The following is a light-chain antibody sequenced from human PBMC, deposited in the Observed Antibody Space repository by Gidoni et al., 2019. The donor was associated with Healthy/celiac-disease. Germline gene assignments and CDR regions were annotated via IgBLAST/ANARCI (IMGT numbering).Light chain of an antibody. V-gene: IGLV3-1*01. CDR2: QDS. CDR1: KLVDKY. CDR3: QAWDSSTVV. J-gene: IGLJ2*01. Sequence: SYDLTQPPSVSVSPGQTASITCSGDKLVDKYACWYQQKPGKSPVLVIYQDSKRPSVIPERFSGSNSGNTATLTISGTQAMDEADYYCQAWDSSTVVFGGGTKLTVL.